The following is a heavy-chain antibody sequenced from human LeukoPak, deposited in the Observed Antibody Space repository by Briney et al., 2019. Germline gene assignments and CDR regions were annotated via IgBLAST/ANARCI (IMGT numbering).Heavy chain of an antibody. CDR3: ARSGPSYCSGGSCYYISNWFDP. CDR1: GYTFISYD. Sequence: ASVKISCKASGYTFISYDINWVRQATGQGLEWMGWMNPNSGNTGYAQKFQGRVTMTRNTSISTAYMELSSLRSEDTAVYYCARSGPSYCSGGSCYYISNWFDPWGQGTLVTVSS. CDR2: MNPNSGNT. V-gene: IGHV1-8*01. J-gene: IGHJ5*02. D-gene: IGHD2-15*01.